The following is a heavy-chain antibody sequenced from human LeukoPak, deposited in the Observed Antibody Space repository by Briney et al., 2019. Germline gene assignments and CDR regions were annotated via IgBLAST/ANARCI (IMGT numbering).Heavy chain of an antibody. CDR2: IYYSGST. CDR1: GGSISSYY. D-gene: IGHD3-22*01. CDR3: ARVTGYMIEDYFDY. Sequence: PSETLSLTCTVSGGSISSYYRSWIRQPPGKGLEWIGYIYYSGSTNYNPSLKSRVTISVDTSKNQFSLRLSSVTAADTAVYYCARVTGYMIEDYFDYWGQGTLVTVSS. V-gene: IGHV4-59*01. J-gene: IGHJ4*02.